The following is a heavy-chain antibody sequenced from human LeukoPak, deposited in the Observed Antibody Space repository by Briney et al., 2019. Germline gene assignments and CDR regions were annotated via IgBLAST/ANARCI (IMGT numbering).Heavy chain of an antibody. V-gene: IGHV1-18*01. D-gene: IGHD6-19*01. J-gene: IGHJ4*02. CDR3: ARDDSSGWYTD. CDR2: ISAYNGNT. CDR1: GYTLTELS. Sequence: ASVKVSCKVSGYTLTELSMHWVRQAPGQGLEWMGWISAYNGNTNYAQKLQGRVTMTTDTSTSTAYMELRSLRSDDTAVYYCARDDSSGWYTDWGQGTLVTVSS.